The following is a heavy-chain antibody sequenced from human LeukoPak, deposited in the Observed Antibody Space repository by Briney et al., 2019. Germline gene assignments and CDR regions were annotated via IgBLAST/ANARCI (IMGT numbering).Heavy chain of an antibody. J-gene: IGHJ4*02. CDR3: AKRSSGWYYFDY. CDR1: GFTFSSYA. V-gene: IGHV3-23*01. Sequence: GGSLRLSCAASGFTFSSYAMSWVRQAPGKRLEWVSAISGSGGSTYYADSVKGRFTISRDNSKNTLYLQMNSLRAEDTAVYYCAKRSSGWYYFDYWGQGTLVTVSS. D-gene: IGHD6-19*01. CDR2: ISGSGGST.